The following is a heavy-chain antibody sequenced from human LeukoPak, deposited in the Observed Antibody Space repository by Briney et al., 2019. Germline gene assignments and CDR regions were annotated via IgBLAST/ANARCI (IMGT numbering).Heavy chain of an antibody. J-gene: IGHJ4*02. CDR2: IKPDGSET. D-gene: IGHD3-22*01. V-gene: IGHV3-7*04. CDR3: ARLGDSSGYVDY. Sequence: GESLKISCAASGFTFSGHWMTWVRQAPGKGLEWVASIKPDGSETHYVDSVKGRFTISRDNAKNSMFLQMNSLRAEDTAVYYCARLGDSSGYVDYWGQGSMVTVSS. CDR1: GFTFSGHW.